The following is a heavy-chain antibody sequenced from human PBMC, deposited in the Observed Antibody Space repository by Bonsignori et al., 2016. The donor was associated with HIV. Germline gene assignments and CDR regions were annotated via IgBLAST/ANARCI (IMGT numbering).Heavy chain of an antibody. D-gene: IGHD3-3*01. J-gene: IGHJ6*03. V-gene: IGHV3-30*18. CDR3: AKVVREDFWSGYSVYYYYYMDV. CDR2: ISYDGSNK. Sequence: GGSLRLSCAASGFTFSSYGMHWVRQAPGKGLEWVAVISYDGSNKYYADSVKGRFTISRDNSKNTLYLQMNSLRAEDTAVYYCAKVVREDFWSGYSVYYYYYMDVWGKGTTVTVSS. CDR1: GFTFSSYG.